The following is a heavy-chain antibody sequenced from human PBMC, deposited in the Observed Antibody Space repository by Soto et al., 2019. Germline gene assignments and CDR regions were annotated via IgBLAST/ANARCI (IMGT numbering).Heavy chain of an antibody. Sequence: GGSLRLSCAASGFTFSDYYMSWIRQAPGKGLEWVSYISSSSSYTYYADSVKGRFTISRDNSKNTLYLQMNSLRVEDTAVYYCAKGPRAPPPHDYGMDVWGQGTTVTVSS. CDR3: AKGPRAPPPHDYGMDV. CDR2: ISSSSSYT. J-gene: IGHJ6*02. V-gene: IGHV3-11*05. CDR1: GFTFSDYY.